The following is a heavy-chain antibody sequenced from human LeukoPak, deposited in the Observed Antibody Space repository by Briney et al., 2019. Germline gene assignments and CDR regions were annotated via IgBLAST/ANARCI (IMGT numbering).Heavy chain of an antibody. CDR1: GGSISSYY. V-gene: IGHV4-59*08. CDR3: ARHTPEDRRNGMDV. CDR2: IYYSGST. J-gene: IGHJ6*02. D-gene: IGHD2-15*01. Sequence: SETLSLTCTVSGGSISSYYWSWVRQPPGKGLEWIGYIYYSGSTTYNPSLKSRLTISVDTSKNQFSLKLTSVTAADTAVYYCARHTPEDRRNGMDVWGQGTTVTVSS.